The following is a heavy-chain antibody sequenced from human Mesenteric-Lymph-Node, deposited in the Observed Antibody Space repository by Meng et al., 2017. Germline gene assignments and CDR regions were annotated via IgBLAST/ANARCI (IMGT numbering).Heavy chain of an antibody. CDR3: ASLYGDSSVWCLDL. Sequence: QGQLKESGPGLVKPSQTLSLTCTVSGGSISSGNHYWSWIRQHPGKGLEYIGYIYYSGSTYYNPSLKSRVIISVDTSKNQFSLRLNSVTAADTAVYYCASLYGDSSVWCLDLWGRGTLVTVSS. D-gene: IGHD4-17*01. CDR2: IYYSGST. J-gene: IGHJ2*01. CDR1: GGSISSGNHY. V-gene: IGHV4-31*03.